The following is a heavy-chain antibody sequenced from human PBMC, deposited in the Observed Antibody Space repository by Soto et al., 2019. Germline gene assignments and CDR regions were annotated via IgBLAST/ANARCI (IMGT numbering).Heavy chain of an antibody. CDR3: ATRAEYYDFWSGYYGA. D-gene: IGHD3-3*01. CDR1: GYSFSTSW. CDR2: IYPSDSDT. J-gene: IGHJ5*02. Sequence: GESLKIFCTGSGYSFSTSWIGWVRQMSGKGLEWMGTIYPSDSDTRYSPSFQGQVIISADKSTSTAYLQWRSLKASDTAMYYCATRAEYYDFWSGYYGAWGQGTLVTVSS. V-gene: IGHV5-51*01.